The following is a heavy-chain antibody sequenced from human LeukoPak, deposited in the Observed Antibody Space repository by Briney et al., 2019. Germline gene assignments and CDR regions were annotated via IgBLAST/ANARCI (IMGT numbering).Heavy chain of an antibody. V-gene: IGHV3-30*18. Sequence: GGSLRLSCAASGFTFSSYGMHWVRQAPGKGLEWVAVISYDGSNKYYADSVKGRFTISRDNSENTLYLQMNSLRAEDTAVYYCAKVASAGDGYDYYGMDVWGKGTTVTVSS. CDR2: ISYDGSNK. CDR1: GFTFSSYG. CDR3: AKVASAGDGYDYYGMDV. J-gene: IGHJ6*04. D-gene: IGHD2-15*01.